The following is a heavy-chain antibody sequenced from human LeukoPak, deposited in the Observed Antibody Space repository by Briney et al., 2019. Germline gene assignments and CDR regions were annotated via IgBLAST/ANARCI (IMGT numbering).Heavy chain of an antibody. CDR3: ARDPGIAGALPLNAFDI. D-gene: IGHD1-26*01. V-gene: IGHV4-59*12. CDR2: IHYTGSA. J-gene: IGHJ3*02. Sequence: SETLSLTCTFSGHSISSFYWTWIRQPPGQRLEWIGYIHYTGSANYNPSLRSRVAMSVDTSKNQFSLKLTSLTAADTALYYCARDPGIAGALPLNAFDIWGQGTMVTVSS. CDR1: GHSISSFY.